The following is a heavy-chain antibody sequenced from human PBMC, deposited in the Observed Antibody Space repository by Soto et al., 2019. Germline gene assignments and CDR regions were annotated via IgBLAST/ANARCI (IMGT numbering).Heavy chain of an antibody. CDR3: ARSSPYIVVRKPTGNQDYYGMDV. J-gene: IGHJ6*02. CDR1: GGTFSNYT. CDR2: IIPVFGTT. V-gene: IGHV1-69*13. D-gene: IGHD2-2*01. Sequence: SVKVSCKASGGTFSNYTISWVRQAPGQGLEWMGGIIPVFGTTDYEQKFQGRVTITADGSTSTAYMKLSSLRSADTAAYYCARSSPYIVVRKPTGNQDYYGMDVWGQGTTVTVSS.